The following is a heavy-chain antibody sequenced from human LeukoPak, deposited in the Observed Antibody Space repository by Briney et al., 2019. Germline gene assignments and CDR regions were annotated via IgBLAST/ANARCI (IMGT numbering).Heavy chain of an antibody. J-gene: IGHJ4*02. CDR1: GYTFTSYA. D-gene: IGHD6-19*01. CDR2: INAGNGNT. V-gene: IGHV1-3*01. Sequence: ASVKVSCKASGYTFTSYAMHWVRQAPGQRLEWMGWINAGNGNTKYSQKFQGRVTITRDTSASTAYMELSSPRSEDTAVYYCARAGIAVAGLGIDYWGQGTLVTVSS. CDR3: ARAGIAVAGLGIDY.